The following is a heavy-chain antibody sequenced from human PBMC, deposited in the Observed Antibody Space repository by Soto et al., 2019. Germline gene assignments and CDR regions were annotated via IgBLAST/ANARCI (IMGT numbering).Heavy chain of an antibody. CDR1: GGSISSHY. V-gene: IGHV4-59*11. J-gene: IGHJ3*02. CDR3: ARGWGSYDSSGHAAFDI. D-gene: IGHD3-22*01. Sequence: TLSLTCTVSGGSISSHYWSWIRQPPGKGLEWIGYIYYSGSTSYNPSLQSRVTISVDTSKNQFSLKLTSVTTADTAVYYCARGWGSYDSSGHAAFDIWGQGTLVTVSS. CDR2: IYYSGST.